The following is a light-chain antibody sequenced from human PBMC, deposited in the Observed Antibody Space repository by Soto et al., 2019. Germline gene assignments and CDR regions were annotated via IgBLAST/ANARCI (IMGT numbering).Light chain of an antibody. CDR2: TTS. CDR1: QTVGSN. CDR3: QQYNTWPRT. J-gene: IGKJ1*01. Sequence: EIVMTQSPATLSASPGERITISCRASQTVGSNLAWYQQTPGQAPRLLIYTTSSWAAGVPARFSGSGSGTEFTLTIYSLQSEDFVLYYCQQYNTWPRTFGQGTRVEIK. V-gene: IGKV3-15*01.